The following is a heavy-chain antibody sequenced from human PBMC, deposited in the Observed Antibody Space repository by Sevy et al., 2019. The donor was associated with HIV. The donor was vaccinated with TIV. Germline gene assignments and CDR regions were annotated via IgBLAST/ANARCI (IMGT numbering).Heavy chain of an antibody. D-gene: IGHD5-18*01. V-gene: IGHV3-7*01. CDR3: VREGLGGYSYSLDC. Sequence: GGSLRLSCAASGFSFSSYWMTWVRQAPGKGLEWVATMNQDGTEKDYVDSVKGRFTISRDKTKTSLFLQMNSLSAEDTAVYYCVREGLGGYSYSLDCWGQGTLVTVSS. CDR2: MNQDGTEK. J-gene: IGHJ4*02. CDR1: GFSFSSYW.